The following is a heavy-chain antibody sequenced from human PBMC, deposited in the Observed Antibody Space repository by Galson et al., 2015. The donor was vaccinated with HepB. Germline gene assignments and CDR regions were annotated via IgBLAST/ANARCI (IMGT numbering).Heavy chain of an antibody. D-gene: IGHD3-22*01. CDR1: GYTFTDYH. J-gene: IGHJ5*02. Sequence: VKVSCKVSGYTFTDYHMHWVQQAPGKGLEWMGLVDPEDGETIYAEKFQGRVTLTADTSTDTAYMELSRLRSDDTAVYYCARDRRITMIVVVNPLNWFDPWGQGTLVTVSS. CDR3: ARDRRITMIVVVNPLNWFDP. V-gene: IGHV1-69-2*01. CDR2: VDPEDGET.